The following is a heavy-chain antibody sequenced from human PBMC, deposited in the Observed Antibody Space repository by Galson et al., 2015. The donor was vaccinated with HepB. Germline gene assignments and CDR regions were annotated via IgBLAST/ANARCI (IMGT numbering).Heavy chain of an antibody. CDR3: ARESPYSSSSVYFDY. Sequence: SLRLSCAASGFTFSSYGMHRVRQAPGKGLEWVAVIWYDGSNKYYADSVKGRFTISRDNSKNTLYLQMNSLRAEDTAVYYCARESPYSSSSVYFDYWAQGTLVTVSS. CDR1: GFTFSSYG. CDR2: IWYDGSNK. J-gene: IGHJ4*02. D-gene: IGHD6-13*01. V-gene: IGHV3-33*01.